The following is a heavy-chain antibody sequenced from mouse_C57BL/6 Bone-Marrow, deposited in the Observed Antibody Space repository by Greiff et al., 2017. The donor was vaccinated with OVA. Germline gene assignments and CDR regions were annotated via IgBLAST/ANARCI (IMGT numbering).Heavy chain of an antibody. CDR2: ISSGGSYT. CDR3: ARPHWEGYFDV. D-gene: IGHD4-1*01. J-gene: IGHJ1*03. V-gene: IGHV5-6*01. Sequence: EVMLVESGGDLVKPGGSLKLSCAASGFTFSSYGMSWVRQTPDQRLEWVATISSGGSYTYYPDSLKGRFTISRDNAKTTLYLQMSSLKSEDTAMYYCARPHWEGYFDVWGTGTTVTVSS. CDR1: GFTFSSYG.